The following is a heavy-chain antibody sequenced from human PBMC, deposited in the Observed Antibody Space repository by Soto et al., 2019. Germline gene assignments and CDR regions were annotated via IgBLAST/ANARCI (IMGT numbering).Heavy chain of an antibody. J-gene: IGHJ4*02. Sequence: SLRLSCAGSGISTSSYWMGWVRQAPGRGLEWVASIKNDGTEKYYMDSLKGRFTITRDNALNSVYLQMNSLRAEDTAVYFCVTGYHSDYWGQGTLVTVSS. CDR3: VTGYHSDY. V-gene: IGHV3-7*03. CDR2: IKNDGTEK. D-gene: IGHD5-18*01. CDR1: GISTSSYW.